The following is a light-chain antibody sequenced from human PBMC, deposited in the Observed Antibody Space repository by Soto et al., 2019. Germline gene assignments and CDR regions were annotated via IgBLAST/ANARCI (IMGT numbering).Light chain of an antibody. CDR3: QQYDSIPPWT. CDR1: QSISTY. CDR2: AAS. J-gene: IGKJ1*01. V-gene: IGKV1-39*01. Sequence: DIQMTQSPSSLSASVGDRVTVTRRASQSISTYLYCYQQKPGKAPKLLIYAASSLETGVPSRFSGGGSGTDFTLTIRRLDPEDYAVYFCQQYDSIPPWTFGQGTKVDIK.